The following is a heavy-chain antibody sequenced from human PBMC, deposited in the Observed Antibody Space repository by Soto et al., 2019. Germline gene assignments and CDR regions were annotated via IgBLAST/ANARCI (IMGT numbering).Heavy chain of an antibody. CDR1: GGSISSSNW. CDR3: AALYCSSTSCRLDY. CDR2: IYHRGST. Sequence: PSETLSLTCAVSGGSISSSNWWSWVRQPPGKGLEWIGEIYHRGSTNYNPSLKSRVTISVDKSKNQFSLKLSSVTAADTAVYYCAALYCSSTSCRLDYWGQGTLVTVSS. V-gene: IGHV4-4*02. D-gene: IGHD2-2*01. J-gene: IGHJ4*02.